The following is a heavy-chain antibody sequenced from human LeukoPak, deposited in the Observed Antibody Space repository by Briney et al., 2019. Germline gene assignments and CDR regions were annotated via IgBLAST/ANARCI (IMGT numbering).Heavy chain of an antibody. D-gene: IGHD3-10*01. Sequence: GGSLRLSCAASGFTFSSYSMNWVRQAPGKGLEWVSSISSSSSYIYYADSVKGRFTISRDNVKNSLYLQMNSLRAEDTAVYYCARSYGSGRPFDYWGQGTLVTVSS. J-gene: IGHJ4*02. CDR3: ARSYGSGRPFDY. V-gene: IGHV3-21*01. CDR1: GFTFSSYS. CDR2: ISSSSSYI.